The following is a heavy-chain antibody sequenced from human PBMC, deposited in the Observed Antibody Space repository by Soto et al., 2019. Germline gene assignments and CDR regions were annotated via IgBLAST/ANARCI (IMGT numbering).Heavy chain of an antibody. CDR2: ISYDGSNK. CDR3: ARDDLTYYYDSSGYYTGYFDY. Sequence: GGSLRLSCAASGFTFSSYAMHWVRQAPGKGLEWVAVISYDGSNKYYADSVKGRFTISRDNSKNTLYLQMNSLRAEDTAVYYCARDDLTYYYDSSGYYTGYFDYWGQGTLVTVSS. D-gene: IGHD3-22*01. CDR1: GFTFSSYA. J-gene: IGHJ4*02. V-gene: IGHV3-30-3*01.